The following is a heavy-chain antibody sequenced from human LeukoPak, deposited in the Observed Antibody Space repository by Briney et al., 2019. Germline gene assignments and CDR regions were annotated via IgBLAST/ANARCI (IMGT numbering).Heavy chain of an antibody. V-gene: IGHV3-48*02. Sequence: GGSLRLSCVASGFTVSSYSMNWFRQAPGKGQEWLSYIGSNSDPIYYADSVKGRFTISRDNAKSSLYLQMNSLRDEDTAVYYCTRDLWPPKRYFDLWGRGTPVTVSS. D-gene: IGHD2/OR15-2a*01. CDR1: GFTVSSYS. CDR3: TRDLWPPKRYFDL. CDR2: IGSNSDPI. J-gene: IGHJ2*01.